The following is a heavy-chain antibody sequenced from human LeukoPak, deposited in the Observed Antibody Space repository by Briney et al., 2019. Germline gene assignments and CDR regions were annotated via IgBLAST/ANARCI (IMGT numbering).Heavy chain of an antibody. D-gene: IGHD1-1*01. Sequence: SETLSLTCTVSGGSISSYYWSWIRQPPGKGLEWFGYIHDSGTTNYNPSLKSRVTISVDTSKNQFSLKLSSVTAADTAVYYCARVSWFPGTSYYYMDVSGKGTTVTVSS. V-gene: IGHV4-59*01. CDR1: GGSISSYY. J-gene: IGHJ6*03. CDR2: IHDSGTT. CDR3: ARVSWFPGTSYYYMDV.